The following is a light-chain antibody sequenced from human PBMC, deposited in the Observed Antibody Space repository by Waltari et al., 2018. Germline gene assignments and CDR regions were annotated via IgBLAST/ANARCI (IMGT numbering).Light chain of an antibody. V-gene: IGKV2-28*01. CDR1: QSLLHSNGHIY. CDR3: MQALQTPWT. CDR2: LGS. Sequence: DIGMSQTQLSLQAGAGGRSGMSCRYTQSLLHSNGHIYLDWYLQKPGQSPKFLIYLGSNRAYGVPDRFSGNGSGTDFTLKISRVEAEDVGVYYCMQALQTPWTFGQGTKVEIK. J-gene: IGKJ1*01.